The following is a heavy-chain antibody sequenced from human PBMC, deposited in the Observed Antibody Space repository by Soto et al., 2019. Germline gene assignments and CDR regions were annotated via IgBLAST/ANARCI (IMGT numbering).Heavy chain of an antibody. D-gene: IGHD6-19*01. Sequence: SVKVSCKASGGTFSSYAISWVRQAPGQGLEWMGGIIPIFGTANYAQKFQGRVTITADESTSTAYMELSSLRSEDTAVYYCARSLSPPNSSGWYGNWGQGTLVTVSS. V-gene: IGHV1-69*13. J-gene: IGHJ4*02. CDR1: GGTFSSYA. CDR3: ARSLSPPNSSGWYGN. CDR2: IIPIFGTA.